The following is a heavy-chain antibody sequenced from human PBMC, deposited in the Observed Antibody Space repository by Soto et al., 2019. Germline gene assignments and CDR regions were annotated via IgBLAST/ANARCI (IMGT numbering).Heavy chain of an antibody. J-gene: IGHJ4*02. CDR2: ISYDGSNK. CDR3: AILDSYYYDSSGPSDY. CDR1: GLPFSSYA. Sequence: GGSLRLSCAASGLPFSSYAMHWVRKAPGKGLEWVAVISYDGSNKYYADSVKGRFTISRDNSKNTLYLQMNSLRAEDTAVYYCAILDSYYYDSSGPSDYWGQGTLVTVSS. D-gene: IGHD3-22*01. V-gene: IGHV3-30-3*01.